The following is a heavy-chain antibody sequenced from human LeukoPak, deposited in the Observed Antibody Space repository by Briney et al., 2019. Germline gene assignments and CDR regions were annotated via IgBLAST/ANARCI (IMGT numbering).Heavy chain of an antibody. Sequence: PGGSLRPSCAASGFTFSSYAMSWVRQAPGKGLEWVSAISGSGGSTYYADSVKGRFTISRDNSKNTLYLQMNSLRTEDTAVYYCAKGGVPAAIDYYYMDVWGKGTTVTVSS. CDR2: ISGSGGST. V-gene: IGHV3-23*01. CDR1: GFTFSSYA. D-gene: IGHD2-2*02. CDR3: AKGGVPAAIDYYYMDV. J-gene: IGHJ6*03.